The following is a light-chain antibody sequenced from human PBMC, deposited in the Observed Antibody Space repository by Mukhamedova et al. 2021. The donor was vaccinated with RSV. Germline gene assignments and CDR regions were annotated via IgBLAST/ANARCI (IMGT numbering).Light chain of an antibody. CDR2: AAS. Sequence: WYQRRVHGEAPKVLIHAASSLQGGVPSRFSGSGSGTEFTLTISSLQPEDFATYSCQQSYIIPYTFGRGTKLEIK. V-gene: IGKV1-39*01. CDR3: QQSYIIPYT. J-gene: IGKJ2*01.